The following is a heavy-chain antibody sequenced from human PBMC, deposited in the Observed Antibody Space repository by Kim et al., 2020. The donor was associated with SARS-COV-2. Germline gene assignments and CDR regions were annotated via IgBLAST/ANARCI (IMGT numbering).Heavy chain of an antibody. D-gene: IGHD3-10*01. CDR3: AGHYYYGSDDGAFDVNWFDP. Sequence: SETLSLTCTVSGGSISSYYWSWIRQPPGKGLEWIGYIYYSGSTNYNPSLKSRVTISVDTSKNQFSLKLSSVTAADTAVYYCAGHYYYGSDDGAFDVNWFDPWGQGTLVTVSS. CDR1: GGSISSYY. CDR2: IYYSGST. J-gene: IGHJ5*02. V-gene: IGHV4-59*01.